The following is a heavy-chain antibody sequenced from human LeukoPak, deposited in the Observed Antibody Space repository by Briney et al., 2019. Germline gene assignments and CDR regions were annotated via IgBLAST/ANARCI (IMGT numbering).Heavy chain of an antibody. J-gene: IGHJ6*03. CDR2: IYYSGST. CDR1: GGSISSRY. V-gene: IGHV4-59*11. CDR3: ARDLHTYYDFWSGYYKDYYMDV. D-gene: IGHD3-3*01. Sequence: SETLSLTCTVSGGSISSRYWSWIRQPSGKGLEWIGYIYYSGSTNYNPSLKSRVTISVDTSKNQFSLKLSSVTAADTAVYYCARDLHTYYDFWSGYYKDYYMDVWGKGTTVTVSS.